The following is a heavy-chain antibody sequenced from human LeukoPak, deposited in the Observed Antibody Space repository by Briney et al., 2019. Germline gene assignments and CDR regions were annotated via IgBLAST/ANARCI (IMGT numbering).Heavy chain of an antibody. J-gene: IGHJ4*02. CDR2: IYYSRST. V-gene: IGHV4-39*07. D-gene: IGHD5-18*01. CDR3: ARDRGYSPSEA. CDR1: GGSISSSSYY. Sequence: SETLSLTCTVSGGSISSSSYYWGWIRQPPGKGLEWIGSIYYSRSTYYNPSLKSRVTISVDTSKNQFSLKLSSVTAADTAVYYCARDRGYSPSEAWGQGTLVTVSS.